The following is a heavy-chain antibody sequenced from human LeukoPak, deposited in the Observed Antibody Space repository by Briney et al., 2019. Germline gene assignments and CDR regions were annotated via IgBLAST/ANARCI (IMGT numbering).Heavy chain of an antibody. J-gene: IGHJ4*02. Sequence: GGSLRLSCAASGFTFSSYSMNWVRQAPGKGLEWVANIKQDAGEKYYVGSVKGRFTISRDNTKNSLYLQMNSLRAEDTAVYYCARDDYRSSDYWGQGTLVTVSS. CDR2: IKQDAGEK. D-gene: IGHD6-6*01. CDR3: ARDDYRSSDY. CDR1: GFTFSSYS. V-gene: IGHV3-7*01.